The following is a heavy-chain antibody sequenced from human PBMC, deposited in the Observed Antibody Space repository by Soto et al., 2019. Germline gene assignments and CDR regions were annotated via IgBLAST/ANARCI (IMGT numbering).Heavy chain of an antibody. CDR2: ISPSGSNT. CDR3: AKVPPDSYYMDV. J-gene: IGHJ6*03. V-gene: IGHV3-23*01. Sequence: EVQLLESGGGLVQPGGSLRLSCAASGFTFRTYAMRWVRQAPGKGLEWVSAISPSGSNTYYADSVMGRFTISRDNSKNTLYLQINNLGAEDTAVYYCAKVPPDSYYMDVWGKGTTVAVSS. CDR1: GFTFRTYA.